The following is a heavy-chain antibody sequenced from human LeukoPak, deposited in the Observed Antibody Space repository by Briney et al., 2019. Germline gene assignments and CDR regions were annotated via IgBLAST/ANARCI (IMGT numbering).Heavy chain of an antibody. CDR2: IYSNGWT. J-gene: IGHJ5*02. Sequence: SETLSLTCTVSGGSISTDLYYWTWIRQPAGKGLEWNGRIYSNGWTDYNPPLKSRVSISVDTSKNHFSLKMSLATAADMASYYCARGSGWDSFDPWGQGTLVTVSS. V-gene: IGHV4-61*02. CDR1: GGSISTDLYY. D-gene: IGHD6-19*01. CDR3: ARGSGWDSFDP.